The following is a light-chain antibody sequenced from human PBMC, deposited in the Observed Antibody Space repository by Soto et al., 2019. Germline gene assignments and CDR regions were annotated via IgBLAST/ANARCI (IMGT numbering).Light chain of an antibody. CDR3: AEWDDSLNGLV. CDR1: SSNIGSNT. J-gene: IGLJ1*01. V-gene: IGLV1-44*01. CDR2: NNN. Sequence: QSVLTQPPSASGTPGQRVTISCSGSSSNIGSNTVNWYQQLPGTAPKLLIYNNNQRPSGVPVRFSGSQSGTSASLAISGLQAEDEGDYYCAEWDDSLNGLVFGTGTKVTDL.